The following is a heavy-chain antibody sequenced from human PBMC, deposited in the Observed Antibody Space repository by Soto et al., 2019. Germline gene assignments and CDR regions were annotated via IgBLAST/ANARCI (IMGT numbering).Heavy chain of an antibody. Sequence: SVNVSCKPAGVTFSSYSISLVRQAPGQGLEWLGGIIPIFGTAHYAQKFQARVTITADESTSTAYMELSSLRSEDTAVYYCARRGRADEEEFDDWGQGNMVTVSS. CDR3: ARRGRADEEEFDD. D-gene: IGHD3-10*01. J-gene: IGHJ4*02. V-gene: IGHV1-69*13. CDR2: IIPIFGTA. CDR1: GVTFSSYS.